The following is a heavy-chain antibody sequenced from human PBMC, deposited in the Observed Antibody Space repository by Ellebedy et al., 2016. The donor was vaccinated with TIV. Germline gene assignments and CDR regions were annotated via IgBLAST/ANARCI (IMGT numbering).Heavy chain of an antibody. CDR2: INPSGGST. Sequence: ASVKVSXXASGYTFTSYYMHWVRQAPGQGLEWMGIINPSGGSTSYAQKFQGRVTMTRDTSTSTVYMELSSLRSEDTAVYYCARGSKGDALFDYWGQGTLVTVSS. CDR3: ARGSKGDALFDY. J-gene: IGHJ4*02. CDR1: GYTFTSYY. D-gene: IGHD3-16*01. V-gene: IGHV1-46*01.